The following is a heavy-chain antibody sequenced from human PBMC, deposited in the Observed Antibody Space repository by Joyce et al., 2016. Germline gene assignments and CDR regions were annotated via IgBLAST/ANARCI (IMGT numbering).Heavy chain of an antibody. V-gene: IGHV3-21*01. CDR2: ISSSSSYR. J-gene: IGHJ6*02. Sequence: EVQLVESGGGLVKPGGSLRLSCAASGFTFSSYSMNWVRQAPGKGLEWVSSISSSSSYRNYADSVKGRFTISRDNAKNSLYLQMNSLRAEDTAVYYCARPFYYDSSGYPPSILYYYYYGMDVWGQGTTVTVSS. D-gene: IGHD3-22*01. CDR3: ARPFYYDSSGYPPSILYYYYYGMDV. CDR1: GFTFSSYS.